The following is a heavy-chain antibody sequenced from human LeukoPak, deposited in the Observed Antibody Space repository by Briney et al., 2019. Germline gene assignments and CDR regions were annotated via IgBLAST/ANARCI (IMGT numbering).Heavy chain of an antibody. CDR1: GYTXTGYY. Sequence: ASVKVSCKASGYTXTGYYMHWVRQAPGQGLEWMGWINPNSGGTNYAQKFQGRVTMTRDTSISTAYMELSRLRSDDTAVYYCAREFPLTYYYDSSGYGDYWGQGTLVTVSS. J-gene: IGHJ4*02. CDR2: INPNSGGT. D-gene: IGHD3-22*01. V-gene: IGHV1-2*02. CDR3: AREFPLTYYYDSSGYGDY.